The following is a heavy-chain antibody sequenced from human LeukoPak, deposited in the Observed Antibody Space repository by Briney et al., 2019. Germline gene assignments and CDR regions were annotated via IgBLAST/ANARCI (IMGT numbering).Heavy chain of an antibody. J-gene: IGHJ6*03. CDR3: ARDKTASHYYYYYMDV. CDR1: GFTFSDYY. CDR2: ISSSGSTI. Sequence: GGSLRLSCAASGFTFSDYYMSWIRQAPGKGLEWVSYISSSGSTIYYADSVKGRFTISRENAKNSLYLQMNSLRAEDTAVYYCARDKTASHYYYYYMDVWGKGTTVTVSS. D-gene: IGHD5-18*01. V-gene: IGHV3-11*04.